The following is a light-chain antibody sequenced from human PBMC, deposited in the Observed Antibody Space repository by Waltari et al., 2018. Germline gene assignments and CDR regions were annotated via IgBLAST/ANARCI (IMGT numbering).Light chain of an antibody. J-gene: IGLJ2*01. V-gene: IGLV1-44*01. CDR1: RSNVGRNT. Sequence: QSVLSQPPSESGTPGQRVPISCSGTRSNVGRNTVNWYQHLPGTSPKLLIDSNNHRPSGVPDRFSASKSGTSASLAISGLQSEDEGDYYCAAWDGGLNGLIFGGGTKLTVL. CDR3: AAWDGGLNGLI. CDR2: SNN.